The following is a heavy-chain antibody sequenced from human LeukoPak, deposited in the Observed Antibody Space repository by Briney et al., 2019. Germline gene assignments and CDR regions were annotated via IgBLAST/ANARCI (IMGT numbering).Heavy chain of an antibody. J-gene: IGHJ4*02. Sequence: SETLSLTCSVSGASISGGTYYWGWIRQPPGKGLEWIGSIYYTGSTYDSPSLKSRVTIPVDTSKNQFSLKLSSVTAADTAVYYCARRGGSGRAFDYWGQGTLVTVSS. D-gene: IGHD1-26*01. CDR2: IYYTGST. CDR1: GASISGGTYY. CDR3: ARRGGSGRAFDY. V-gene: IGHV4-39*01.